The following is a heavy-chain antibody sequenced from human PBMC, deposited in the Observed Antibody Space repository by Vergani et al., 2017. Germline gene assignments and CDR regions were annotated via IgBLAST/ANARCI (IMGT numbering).Heavy chain of an antibody. CDR3: AKKGGSLYYYGVDV. CDR2: ISSSSSTI. D-gene: IGHD1-26*01. V-gene: IGHV3-48*01. Sequence: EVQLVESGGGLVHPGGSLRLPCAASGFTFSSYSMNWVRQAPGKGLEWISYISSSSSTIYYADSVKGRFTISRDNSKDTLFLQMNGLRPEDTGTYFCAKKGGSLYYYGVDVWGQGTTITVSS. J-gene: IGHJ6*02. CDR1: GFTFSSYS.